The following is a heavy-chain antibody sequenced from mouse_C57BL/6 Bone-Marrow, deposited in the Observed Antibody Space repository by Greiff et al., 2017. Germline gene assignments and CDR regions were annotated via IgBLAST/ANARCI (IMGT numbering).Heavy chain of an antibody. CDR2: IDPSDSYT. V-gene: IGHV1-50*01. CDR3: AKEGYYGCSWFAY. D-gene: IGHD1-1*01. CDR1: GYTFTSYW. Sequence: QVQLQQPGAELVKPGASVKLSCKASGYTFTSYWMQWVKQRPGQGLEWIGEIDPSDSYTNYNQKFKGKATLTVDTSSSTAYMQPSSLTSEDAGVYSWAKEGYYGCSWFAYWGQGTLVTVSA. J-gene: IGHJ3*01.